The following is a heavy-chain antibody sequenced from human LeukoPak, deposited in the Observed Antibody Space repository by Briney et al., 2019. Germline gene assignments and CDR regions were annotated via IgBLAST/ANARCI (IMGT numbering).Heavy chain of an antibody. CDR3: ARGRKVVVPAAMIHLGYYYYGMDV. Sequence: SETLSLTCAVYGGSFSGYYWSWIRQPPGKGLEWIGEINHSGSTNYNPSLKSRVTISVDTSKNQFSLKLSSVTAADTAVYYCARGRKVVVPAAMIHLGYYYYGMDVWGQGTTVTVSS. CDR2: INHSGST. CDR1: GGSFSGYY. V-gene: IGHV4-34*01. D-gene: IGHD2-2*01. J-gene: IGHJ6*02.